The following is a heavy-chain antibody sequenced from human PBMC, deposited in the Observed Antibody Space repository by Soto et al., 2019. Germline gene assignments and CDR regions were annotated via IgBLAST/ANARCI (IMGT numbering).Heavy chain of an antibody. CDR1: AVTVGNIY. CDR2: ISSDGST. D-gene: IGHD3-3*01. Sequence: EVRLVESGGGLVQPGGSLRLSCAASAVTVGNIYMTWVRQAPGKGLEWVSVISSDGSTYYADSVKGRFTISRDISKNTLFLQMNSLRAEDTAVYHCASDTLGGAYDFWHGGQGTLVTVSS. CDR3: ASDTLGGAYDFWH. V-gene: IGHV3-66*01. J-gene: IGHJ4*02.